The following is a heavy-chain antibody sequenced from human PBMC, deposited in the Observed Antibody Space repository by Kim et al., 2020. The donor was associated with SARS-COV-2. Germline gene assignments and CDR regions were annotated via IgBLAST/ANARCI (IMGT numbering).Heavy chain of an antibody. CDR3: AKVSSSWYRGDWYFDL. J-gene: IGHJ2*01. D-gene: IGHD6-13*01. Sequence: GGSLRLSCAASGFTFSSYAMSWVRQAPGKGLEWVSSISGSGGSTYYADSVKGRFTISRDNSKNTLYLQMNSLRAEDTAVYYCAKVSSSWYRGDWYFDLWGRGTLVTVSS. CDR2: ISGSGGST. CDR1: GFTFSSYA. V-gene: IGHV3-23*01.